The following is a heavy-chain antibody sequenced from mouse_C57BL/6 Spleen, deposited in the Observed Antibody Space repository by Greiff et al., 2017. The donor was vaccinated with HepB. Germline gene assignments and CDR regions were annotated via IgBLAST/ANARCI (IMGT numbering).Heavy chain of an antibody. CDR3: ARESTVVEGNFDY. CDR2: INPNNGGT. V-gene: IGHV1-18*01. D-gene: IGHD1-1*01. CDR1: GYTFTDYN. Sequence: VQLQQSGPELVKPGASVKIPCKASGYTFTDYNMDWVKQSHGKSLEWIGDINPNNGGTIYNQKFKGKATLTVDKSSSTAYMELRSLTSEDTAVYYCARESTVVEGNFDYWGQGTTLTVSS. J-gene: IGHJ2*01.